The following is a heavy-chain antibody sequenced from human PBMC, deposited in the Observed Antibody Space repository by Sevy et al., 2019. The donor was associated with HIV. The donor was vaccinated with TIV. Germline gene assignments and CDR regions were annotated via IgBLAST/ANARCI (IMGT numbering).Heavy chain of an antibody. CDR1: GYTFSSCN. D-gene: IGHD7-27*01. Sequence: ASVKVSCKASGYTFSSCNMNWVRQAPGQGLEWMGWINTGTGDPTYVQGFTGRFVFSLDTSVSTAYLQIKSLKAEDTGVYYCTRDRPNWGNDYWGQGTLVTVSS. V-gene: IGHV7-4-1*02. CDR3: TRDRPNWGNDY. J-gene: IGHJ4*02. CDR2: INTGTGDP.